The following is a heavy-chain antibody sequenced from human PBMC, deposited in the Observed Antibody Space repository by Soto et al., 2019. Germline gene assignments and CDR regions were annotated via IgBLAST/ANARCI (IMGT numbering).Heavy chain of an antibody. CDR1: GITFRSYG. Sequence: GSLRLSCAASGITFRSYGMHWVRQAPGKGLEGGAVISYDGSNKYYADSVEGRFTISRDNSKNTLYLQMNSLRAEDTGGYYFAKDLILSSGYCLDYWGQGTLVTVSS. D-gene: IGHD3-22*01. J-gene: IGHJ4*02. V-gene: IGHV3-30*18. CDR2: ISYDGSNK. CDR3: AKDLILSSGYCLDY.